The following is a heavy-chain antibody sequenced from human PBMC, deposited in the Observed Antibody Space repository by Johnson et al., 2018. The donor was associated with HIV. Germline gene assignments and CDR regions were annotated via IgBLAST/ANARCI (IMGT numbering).Heavy chain of an antibody. J-gene: IGHJ3*02. V-gene: IGHV3-66*01. CDR2: IYSGGRT. CDR3: ANDFWSGSGI. Sequence: VQLVESGGGVVRPGGSLRLSCVASGFTVSNNFMSWVRQAPGKGLEWVSVIYSGGRTYYTDSVKGRFTISRDNSKSTLYLQINSLRAEDTAVYYCANDFWSGSGIWGQGTMVTVSS. D-gene: IGHD3-3*01. CDR1: GFTVSNNF.